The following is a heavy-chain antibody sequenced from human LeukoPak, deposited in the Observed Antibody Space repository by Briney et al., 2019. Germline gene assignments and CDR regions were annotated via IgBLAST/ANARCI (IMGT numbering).Heavy chain of an antibody. J-gene: IGHJ4*02. Sequence: GGSQRLSCAASGFTFSSYDMHWVRQVIGKGLEWVSGINNVGDTYYPDSVKGRFTVSREDAKNSFYLQMNSLRVGDTAVYYCARRLQGVGFDYWGQGILVSVSS. V-gene: IGHV3-13*01. CDR1: GFTFSSYD. D-gene: IGHD2-15*01. CDR2: INNVGDT. CDR3: ARRLQGVGFDY.